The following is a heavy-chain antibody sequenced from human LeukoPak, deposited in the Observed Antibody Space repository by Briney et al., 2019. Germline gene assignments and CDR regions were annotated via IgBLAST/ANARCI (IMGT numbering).Heavy chain of an antibody. J-gene: IGHJ6*03. D-gene: IGHD1-1*01. V-gene: IGHV4-61*09. CDR1: GASISSTSYC. Sequence: SETLSLTCTVSGASISSTSYCWGWIRQPAGKRLECIGHIHTSGSTNYNPSLKSRITISVDTSKNQFSQKLSSVTAADTAEYFWARPAQLERPPPLIGYYYMDVWGKGTTVTVSS. CDR2: IHTSGST. CDR3: ARPAQLERPPPLIGYYYMDV.